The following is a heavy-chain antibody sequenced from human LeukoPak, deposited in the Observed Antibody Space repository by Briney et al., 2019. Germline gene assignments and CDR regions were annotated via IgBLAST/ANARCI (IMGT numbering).Heavy chain of an antibody. V-gene: IGHV3-30*01. CDR2: ISYDGSNK. CDR3: ATNHWDY. CDR1: GFTFSSYA. D-gene: IGHD1-14*01. J-gene: IGHJ4*02. Sequence: GGSLRLSCAASGFTFSSYAMHWVRQAPGKGLEWVAVISYDGSNKYYADSVKGRFTISRDNSKNTLYLQMNSLRAEDTAVYYCATNHWDYWGQGTLVTVSS.